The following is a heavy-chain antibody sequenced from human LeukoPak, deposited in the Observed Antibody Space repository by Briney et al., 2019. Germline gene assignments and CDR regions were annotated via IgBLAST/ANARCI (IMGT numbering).Heavy chain of an antibody. J-gene: IGHJ4*02. CDR1: GFTFNNYG. V-gene: IGHV3-30*02. CDR3: ARDSYDSSGYYFDY. CDR2: IRYDGSNK. D-gene: IGHD3-22*01. Sequence: GGSLRLSCAASGFTFNNYGMHWVRQAPGKGLEWVAFIRYDGSNKYYADSVKGRFTISRDNSKNTLYVQMNSLRAEDTAVYYCARDSYDSSGYYFDYWGQGTLVTVSS.